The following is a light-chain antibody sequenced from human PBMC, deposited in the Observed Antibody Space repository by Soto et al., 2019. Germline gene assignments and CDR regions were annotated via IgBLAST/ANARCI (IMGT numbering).Light chain of an antibody. CDR1: SSDVGGYNY. CDR2: EVT. V-gene: IGLV2-8*01. Sequence: QSALTQPPSASGSPGQSVTISCTGTSSDVGGYNYVSWYQQHPGKAPKLMIYEVTKWPSGVPDRFSGSKSGNTASLTISGLQAEDEADYYCTSYTGSNNLMVFGGGTKLTVL. CDR3: TSYTGSNNLMV. J-gene: IGLJ2*01.